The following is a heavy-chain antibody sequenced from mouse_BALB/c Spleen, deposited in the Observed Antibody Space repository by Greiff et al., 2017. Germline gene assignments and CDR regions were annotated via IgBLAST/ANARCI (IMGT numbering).Heavy chain of an antibody. Sequence: EVKLVESGGGLVQPGGSMKLSCVASGFTFSNYWMNWVRQSPEKGLEWVAEIRLKSNNYATHYAESVKGRFTISRDDSKSSVYLQMNNLRAEDTGIYYCTRGIPFAYWGQGTLVTVSA. CDR2: IRLKSNNYAT. CDR1: GFTFSNYW. CDR3: TRGIPFAY. J-gene: IGHJ3*01. V-gene: IGHV6-6*02.